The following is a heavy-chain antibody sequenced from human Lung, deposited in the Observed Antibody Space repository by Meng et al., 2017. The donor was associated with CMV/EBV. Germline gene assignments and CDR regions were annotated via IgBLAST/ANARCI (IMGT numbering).Heavy chain of an antibody. V-gene: IGHV4-59*01. CDR1: GGSISSYY. CDR2: IYYSGST. J-gene: IGHJ6*02. D-gene: IGHD2-2*01. CDR3: ARNSPAAPHYYYYGMDV. Sequence: SETLSLXCTASGGSISSYYWSWIRQPPGKGLEWIGYIYYSGSTNYNPSLKSRVTISVDTSKNQFPLKLSSVTAADTAVYYCARNSPAAPHYYYYGMDVWGQGTTVTVSS.